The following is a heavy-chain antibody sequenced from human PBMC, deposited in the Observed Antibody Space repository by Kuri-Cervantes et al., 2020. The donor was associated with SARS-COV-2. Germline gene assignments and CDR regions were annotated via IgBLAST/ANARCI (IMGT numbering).Heavy chain of an antibody. D-gene: IGHD3-3*01. CDR3: AGSVTKDFWSGVDI. Sequence: SETLSLTCTVSGGSISSSSYYWGWIRQPPGKGLEWIGSIYYSGSTYYNPSLKSRVTISVDTSKNQFSLKLSSVTAADTAVYYCAGSVTKDFWSGVDIWGQGTMVTVSS. CDR1: GGSISSSSYY. V-gene: IGHV4-39*01. CDR2: IYYSGST. J-gene: IGHJ3*02.